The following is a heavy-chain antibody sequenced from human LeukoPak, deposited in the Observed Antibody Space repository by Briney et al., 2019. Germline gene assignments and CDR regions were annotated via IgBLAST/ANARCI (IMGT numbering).Heavy chain of an antibody. CDR3: ARKNGGKFRYYYYMDV. CDR2: MNPNSGNT. D-gene: IGHD4-23*01. V-gene: IGHV1-8*03. J-gene: IGHJ6*03. Sequence: ASVKVSCKASGYTFTSYDINWVRQATGQGLEWMGWMNPNSGNTGYAQKFQGRVTITRNTSISTAYMELSSLRSEDTAVYYCARKNGGKFRYYYYMDVWGKGTTVTVSS. CDR1: GYTFTSYD.